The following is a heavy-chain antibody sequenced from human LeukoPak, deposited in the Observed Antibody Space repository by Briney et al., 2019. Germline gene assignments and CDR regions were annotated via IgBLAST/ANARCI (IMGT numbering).Heavy chain of an antibody. J-gene: IGHJ4*02. CDR3: AKDAVAPGSGGDYFDY. CDR1: GFTFSSYA. Sequence: PGGSLRLSCAASGFTFSSYAMSWVRQAPGKGLEWVSVFTASGGSTKYADSVKGRFTISRDNSKNTLYLQMNSLRAEDTAVYYCAKDAVAPGSGGDYFDYWGQGTLVTVSS. V-gene: IGHV3-23*01. CDR2: FTASGGST. D-gene: IGHD3-10*01.